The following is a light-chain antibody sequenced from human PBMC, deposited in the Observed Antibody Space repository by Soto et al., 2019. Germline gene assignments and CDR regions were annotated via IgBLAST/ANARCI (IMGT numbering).Light chain of an antibody. J-gene: IGKJ1*01. CDR1: QSVSSSY. Sequence: EVVMTLSPATLSVSPGERATRSCRARQSVSSSYLAWYQQKPGQDPRILIYGASSRATGIPDRFSGSGSGTDFTLTIKRLETEELAVYYCKQYGSSPRTVGQVNTGDI. CDR3: KQYGSSPRT. V-gene: IGKV3-20*01. CDR2: GAS.